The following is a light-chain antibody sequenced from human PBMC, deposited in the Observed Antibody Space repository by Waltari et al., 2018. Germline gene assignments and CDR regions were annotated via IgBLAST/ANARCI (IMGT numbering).Light chain of an antibody. CDR1: SGHSDYA. V-gene: IGLV4-69*01. CDR2: VNSYGSH. J-gene: IGLJ3*02. CDR3: QTWGFGIEV. Sequence: QLVLTQPPSASASLGASVKLTCPLSSGHSDYAIAWHQQQQRKGPRYLMRVNSYGSHKKGDGIPDRFSGSSSGAERFLTISSLQSEDEADYFCQTWGFGIEVFGGGTKLTVL.